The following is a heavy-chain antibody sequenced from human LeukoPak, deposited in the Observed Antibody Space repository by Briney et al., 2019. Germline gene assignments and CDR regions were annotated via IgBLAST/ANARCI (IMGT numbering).Heavy chain of an antibody. CDR1: GFTFSSYG. CDR3: ANLLRWEPY. J-gene: IGHJ4*02. V-gene: IGHV3-30*18. D-gene: IGHD4-23*01. Sequence: PGGSLRLSCAASGFTFSSYGMHWVRQAPGKGLEWGAVISYDGSNKYYADSVKGRFTISRDNSKNTLYLQMNSLRAEDAAVYYCANLLRWEPYWGQGTLVTVSS. CDR2: ISYDGSNK.